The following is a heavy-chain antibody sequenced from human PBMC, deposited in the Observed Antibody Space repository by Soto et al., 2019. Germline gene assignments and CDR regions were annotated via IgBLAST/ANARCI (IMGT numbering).Heavy chain of an antibody. J-gene: IGHJ3*01. V-gene: IGHV3-21*01. CDR3: TRRVTLTVVTTAFDAFDV. D-gene: IGHD2-21*02. CDR2: INKNSNYI. CDR1: ALSFSDST. Sequence: PGGSLRLSCEASALSFSDSTMTWARQAPGKGLEWVSSINKNSNYIYYADSVKGRFTISRDNAKNSLYLQMNSLNAEDTALYFCTRRVTLTVVTTAFDAFDVWGQGTMVTVSS.